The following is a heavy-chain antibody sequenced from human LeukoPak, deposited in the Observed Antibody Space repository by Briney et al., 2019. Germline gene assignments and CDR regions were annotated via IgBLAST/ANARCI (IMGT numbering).Heavy chain of an antibody. D-gene: IGHD3-22*01. CDR1: GFTFDDYA. J-gene: IGHJ4*02. CDR3: AKDLAYYDSSGYHY. Sequence: GGSLRLSCAASGFTFDDYAMHWVRQAPGKGLEWVSGISWNSGSIGYADSVKGRFTTSRDNAKNSLYLQMNSLRAEDTALYYCAKDLAYYDSSGYHYWGQGTLVTVSS. CDR2: ISWNSGSI. V-gene: IGHV3-9*01.